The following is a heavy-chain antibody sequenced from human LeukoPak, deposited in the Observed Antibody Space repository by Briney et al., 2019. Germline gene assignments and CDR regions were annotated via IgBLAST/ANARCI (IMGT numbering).Heavy chain of an antibody. V-gene: IGHV4-34*01. CDR2: INHSGST. J-gene: IGHJ4*02. CDR3: ARGLLSTVNDY. Sequence: SETLSHTCAVYGGSFSGYYWSWIRQPPGKGLEWIGEINHSGSTNYNPSLKSRVTISVDTSKNQFSLKLSSVTAADTAVYYCARGLLSTVNDYWGQGTLVTVSS. CDR1: GGSFSGYY. D-gene: IGHD4-17*01.